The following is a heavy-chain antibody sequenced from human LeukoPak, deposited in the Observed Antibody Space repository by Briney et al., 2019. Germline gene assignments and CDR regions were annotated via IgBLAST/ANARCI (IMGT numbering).Heavy chain of an antibody. CDR1: GYTFTSYD. D-gene: IGHD3-3*01. V-gene: IGHV1-8*01. Sequence: ASVKVSCKASGYTFTSYDINWVRQAPGQGLEWMGWMNPNSGNTGYAQKFQGRVTMTRNTSISTAYMELSSLRSEDTAVYYCARGPLYYDFWSGYYVYYYGMDVWGQGTTVTVSS. J-gene: IGHJ6*02. CDR2: MNPNSGNT. CDR3: ARGPLYYDFWSGYYVYYYGMDV.